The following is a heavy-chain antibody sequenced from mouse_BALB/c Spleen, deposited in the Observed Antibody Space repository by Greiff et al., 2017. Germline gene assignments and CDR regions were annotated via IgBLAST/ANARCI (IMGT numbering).Heavy chain of an antibody. CDR2: ISDGGSYT. CDR1: GFTFSDYY. J-gene: IGHJ4*01. Sequence: EVQLVESGGGLVKPGGSLKLSCAASGFTFSDYYMYWVRQTPEKRLEWVATISDGGSYTYYPDSVKGRFTISRDNAKNNLYLQMSSLQSEDTAMYYCARAFYRYYAMDYWGQGTSVTVSS. V-gene: IGHV5-4*02. D-gene: IGHD2-14*01. CDR3: ARAFYRYYAMDY.